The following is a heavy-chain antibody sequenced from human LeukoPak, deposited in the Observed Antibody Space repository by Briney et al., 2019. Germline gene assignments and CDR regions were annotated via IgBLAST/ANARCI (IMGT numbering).Heavy chain of an antibody. Sequence: GGSLRLSCAASGFTFEDYSMHWVRQAPGKGLEWVSGISWNSGNIGYADSVKGRFTISRDNAKDSLYLQMDSLRAEDTAFYYCGKASSGYYSAILHWGQGTLVTVSS. CDR2: ISWNSGNI. J-gene: IGHJ4*02. V-gene: IGHV3-9*01. CDR1: GFTFEDYS. D-gene: IGHD3-22*01. CDR3: GKASSGYYSAILH.